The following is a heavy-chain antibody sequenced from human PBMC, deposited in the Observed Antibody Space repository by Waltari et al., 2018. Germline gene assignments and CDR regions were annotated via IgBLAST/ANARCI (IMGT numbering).Heavy chain of an antibody. CDR1: GYSIISGYY. CDR2: IYHSGNT. D-gene: IGHD2-21*02. J-gene: IGHJ6*02. Sequence: QVQLQESGPGLVKPSETLSLTCAVSGYSIISGYYWGWIRQPPGKGLEWIATIYHSGNTYYNPSLKGRVTMSVDTSKNQFSLNLTSMTAADTAVYYCARDPGGNSEGPYYYYNMDVWGQGTTVTVSS. CDR3: ARDPGGNSEGPYYYYNMDV. V-gene: IGHV4-38-2*02.